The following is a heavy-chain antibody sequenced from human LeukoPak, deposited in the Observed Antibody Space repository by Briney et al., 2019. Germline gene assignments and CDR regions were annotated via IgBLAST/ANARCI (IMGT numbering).Heavy chain of an antibody. Sequence: SVKVSCKASGGTFSSYAISWVRQAPGQGLEWMGGIIPISGTANYAQKFQGRVTITTDESTSTAYMELSSLRSEDTAVYYCARVAVVRGVEDAYYYYYMDVWGKGTTVTVSS. CDR3: ARVAVVRGVEDAYYYYYMDV. CDR2: IIPISGTA. J-gene: IGHJ6*03. CDR1: GGTFSSYA. D-gene: IGHD3-10*01. V-gene: IGHV1-69*05.